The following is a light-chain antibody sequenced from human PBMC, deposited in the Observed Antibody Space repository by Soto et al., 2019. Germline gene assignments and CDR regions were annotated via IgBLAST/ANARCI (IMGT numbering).Light chain of an antibody. CDR2: AAS. V-gene: IGKV1-39*01. CDR3: QQSYSTPSIN. CDR1: QSISSY. Sequence: DIQMTHSPSSLSASLGYRVTITCRASQSISSYLNWYQQKPGKAPKLLIYAASSLQSGVPSRFSGSGSGTDFTLTISSLQPEDFATYYCQQSYSTPSINFGQGTRLEIK. J-gene: IGKJ5*01.